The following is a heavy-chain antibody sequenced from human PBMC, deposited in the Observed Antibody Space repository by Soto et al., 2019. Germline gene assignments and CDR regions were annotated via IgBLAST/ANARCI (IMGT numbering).Heavy chain of an antibody. CDR2: ISWNSVSS. CDR1: GLTLGDSA. V-gene: IGHV3-9*01. J-gene: IGHJ3*02. CDR3: VKHSRGCWDSGRDTFQI. Sequence: LRLSCVASGLTLGDSAMHWVRQAPGKGLEWVSGISWNSVSSGYADSVKGRFTISRDNAKNSLYLQMNSLTTEDTALYYCVKHSRGCWDSGRDTFQIWGQGTLVTVSS. D-gene: IGHD2-2*03.